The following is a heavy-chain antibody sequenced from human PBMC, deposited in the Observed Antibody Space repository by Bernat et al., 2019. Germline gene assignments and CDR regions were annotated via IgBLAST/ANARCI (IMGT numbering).Heavy chain of an antibody. V-gene: IGHV4-59*08. J-gene: IGHJ4*02. Sequence: QVQLQESGPGLVKPSETLSLTCTVSGASISSYYWSWIRQPPGKGLEWIGYIYYSGSTNYNPSPQSRVTISVDTSKNQFSLKLNFVTAADTAVYYCARHSRSSSSPGYWGQGTLVTVSS. CDR1: GASISSYY. CDR3: ARHSRSSSSPGY. CDR2: IYYSGST. D-gene: IGHD6-6*01.